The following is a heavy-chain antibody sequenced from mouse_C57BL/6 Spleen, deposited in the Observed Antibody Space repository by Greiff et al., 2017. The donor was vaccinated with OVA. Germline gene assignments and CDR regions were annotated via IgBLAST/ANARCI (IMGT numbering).Heavy chain of an antibody. V-gene: IGHV1-52*01. CDR2: IDPCDSET. Sequence: VQLQQPGAELVRPGSSVKLSCKASGYTFTSYWMHWVKQRPIQGLEWIGNIDPCDSETHYNQKFKDKATLTADKSSSTAYMQLSSLTSEDSAVYYSANKDCGNIYAFFDYWGQGTTLTVSS. D-gene: IGHD1-1*01. CDR3: ANKDCGNIYAFFDY. J-gene: IGHJ2*01. CDR1: GYTFTSYW.